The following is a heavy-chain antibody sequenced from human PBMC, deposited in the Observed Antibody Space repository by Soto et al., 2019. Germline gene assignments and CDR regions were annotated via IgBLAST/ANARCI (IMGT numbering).Heavy chain of an antibody. V-gene: IGHV1-46*01. CDR1: GYTFTSSY. Sequence: ASVKVSCKASGYTFTSSYMHWVRQAPGQGLEWMGIINPSGGSTSYAQKFQGRVTMTRDTSTSTVYMELSSLRSEDTAVYYCARAPPPPTSLYYFDYWGQGTLVTVSS. CDR3: ARAPPPPTSLYYFDY. CDR2: INPSGGST. J-gene: IGHJ4*02.